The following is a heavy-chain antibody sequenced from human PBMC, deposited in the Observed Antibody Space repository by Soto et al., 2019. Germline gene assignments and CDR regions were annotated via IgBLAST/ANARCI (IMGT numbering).Heavy chain of an antibody. V-gene: IGHV3-30-3*01. D-gene: IGHD3-16*02. CDR1: GFTFSSYA. CDR3: ASIYDYVWGRYRPYYNYGMDV. J-gene: IGHJ6*02. CDR2: ISYDGSNK. Sequence: AGSQGLSYTDSGFTFSSYAMLWVRQASGKGLEWPAVISYDGSNKYYAASVKGRFTIARDNSKNTLYLQMNSLRAEDTAVYYCASIYDYVWGRYRPYYNYGMDVWGQGTTVTVSS.